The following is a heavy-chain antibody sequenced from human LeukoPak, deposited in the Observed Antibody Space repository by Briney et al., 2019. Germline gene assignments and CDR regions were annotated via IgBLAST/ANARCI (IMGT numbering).Heavy chain of an antibody. CDR3: ARDRTGGYYYGSGSYSYFQH. CDR1: GYTFTSYY. Sequence: GASVKVFCKASGYTFTSYYMHWVRQARGQGLEWMGIINPSGGSTSYAQKFQGRVTMTRDTSTSTVYMELSSLRSEDTAVYYCARDRTGGYYYGSGSYSYFQHWGQGTLVTVSS. J-gene: IGHJ1*01. V-gene: IGHV1-46*01. D-gene: IGHD3-10*01. CDR2: INPSGGST.